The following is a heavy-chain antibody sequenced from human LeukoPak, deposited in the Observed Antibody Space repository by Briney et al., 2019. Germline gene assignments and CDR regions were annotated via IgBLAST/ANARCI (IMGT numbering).Heavy chain of an antibody. V-gene: IGHV1-2*02. J-gene: IGHJ4*02. Sequence: ASVKVSCKASGYTFTGYYMHWVRQAPGQGLEWMGWINPNSGGTNYAQKFQGRVTMTRDTSISTAYMELSRLRSDDTAVYYCARYCSSTSCYEAFDYWGQGTLVSVSS. CDR1: GYTFTGYY. CDR3: ARYCSSTSCYEAFDY. CDR2: INPNSGGT. D-gene: IGHD2-2*01.